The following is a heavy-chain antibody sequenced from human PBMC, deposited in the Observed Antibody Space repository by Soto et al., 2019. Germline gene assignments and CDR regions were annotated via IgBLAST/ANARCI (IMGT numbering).Heavy chain of an antibody. D-gene: IGHD3-16*01. CDR1: GGSISSYY. CDR2: IYYSGST. CDR3: ATGGLGNYYYMDV. V-gene: IGHV4-59*08. J-gene: IGHJ6*03. Sequence: ETLSLTCTVSGGSISSYYWSWIRQPPGKGLEWIGYIYYSGSTNYNPSLKSRVTISVDTSKNQFSLKLSSVTAADTAVYYCATGGLGNYYYMDVWGKGTTVTVSS.